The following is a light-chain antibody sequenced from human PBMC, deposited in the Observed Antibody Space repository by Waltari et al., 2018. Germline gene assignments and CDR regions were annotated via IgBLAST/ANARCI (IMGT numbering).Light chain of an antibody. CDR3: QHYDNSPRMYT. J-gene: IGKJ2*01. CDR2: GAS. Sequence: EIELTQSPATLSASPGERVTLSCRASQGISNNLVWYQHKPGQSPRLLIYGASARATGVPERFSGSGYRTEFTLTISSLQSEDFAVYYCQHYDNSPRMYTFGQGTKLEIK. CDR1: QGISNN. V-gene: IGKV3-15*01.